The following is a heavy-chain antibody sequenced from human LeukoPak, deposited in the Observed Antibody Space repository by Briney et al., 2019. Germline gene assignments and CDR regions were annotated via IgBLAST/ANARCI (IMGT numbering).Heavy chain of an antibody. CDR1: DDSITIYY. V-gene: IGHV4-59*01. J-gene: IGHJ4*02. CDR2: IDHTGTT. Sequence: PSETLSLTCSVSDDSITIYYWTWLRQPPGKGLEGIGYIDHTGTTNYNPSLNSRVTISRDTSKNHFSLQLSSVTAADTAVYYCARDVRPVVPAATKGRYFDYWGQGTLVTVSS. D-gene: IGHD2-2*01. CDR3: ARDVRPVVPAATKGRYFDY.